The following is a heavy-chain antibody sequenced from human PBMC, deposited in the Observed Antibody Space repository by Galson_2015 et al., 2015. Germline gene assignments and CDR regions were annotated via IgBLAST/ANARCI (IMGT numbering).Heavy chain of an antibody. Sequence: SLRLSCAASGFTFSAYAMHWVRQAPGKGLEWVAVISYDGSKKYYADSVKGRFTTSRDNSKNTLYLQMNSLRAEDTAVYYCARDPQYNSAEACYFDYWGQGTLVTVSS. CDR2: ISYDGSKK. CDR1: GFTFSAYA. J-gene: IGHJ4*02. CDR3: ARDPQYNSAEACYFDY. V-gene: IGHV3-30-3*01. D-gene: IGHD6-19*01.